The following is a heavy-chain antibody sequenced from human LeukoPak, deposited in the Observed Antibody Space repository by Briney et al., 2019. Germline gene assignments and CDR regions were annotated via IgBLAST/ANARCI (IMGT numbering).Heavy chain of an antibody. CDR3: ARVGDHYHWYFDL. D-gene: IGHD3-10*01. J-gene: IGHJ2*01. Sequence: PGGSLRLSCAASGFTVSTNYMSWVRQAPGKGLGWVSIIYSGGSTYYADSVKGRFTVSRDNSKSTLYLQMNSLRAEDTAVYYCARVGDHYHWYFDLWGRGTLVTVSS. V-gene: IGHV3-53*01. CDR2: IYSGGST. CDR1: GFTVSTNY.